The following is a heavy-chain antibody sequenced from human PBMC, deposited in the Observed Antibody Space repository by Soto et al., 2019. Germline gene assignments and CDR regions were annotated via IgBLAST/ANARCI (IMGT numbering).Heavy chain of an antibody. D-gene: IGHD6-25*01. V-gene: IGHV4-59*01. CDR1: GDSIYSYF. CDR3: ARIGGYHGPLDY. CDR2: TYHRGST. Sequence: SATMSLTWSVSGDSIYSYFWSGIRQPPGRGLEWIGYTYHRGSTSYRPSLKSRVAISLDTSENQFSLKVNSVTAADTAVYYCARIGGYHGPLDYWGQGTPVTVFS. J-gene: IGHJ4*02.